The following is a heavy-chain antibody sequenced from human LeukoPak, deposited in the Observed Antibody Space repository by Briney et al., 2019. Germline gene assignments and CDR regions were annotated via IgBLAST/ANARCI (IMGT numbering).Heavy chain of an antibody. J-gene: IGHJ4*02. CDR2: ISSSSSYI. V-gene: IGHV3-21*01. CDR1: GFTFSSYS. CDR3: ARGAAGIGDY. Sequence: KPGGSLRLSCAASGFTFSSYSMNWVRQAPGKGLEWVSSISSSSSYIYYAGSVKGRFTISRDNAKNSLYLQMNSLRAEDTAVYYCARGAAGIGDYGGQGTLVTVSS. D-gene: IGHD1-26*01.